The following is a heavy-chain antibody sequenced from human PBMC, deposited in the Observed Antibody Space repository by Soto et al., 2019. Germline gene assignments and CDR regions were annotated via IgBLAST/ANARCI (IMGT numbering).Heavy chain of an antibody. CDR3: ARTVIFDDFWSGYFAY. CDR1: GGTFSSYA. V-gene: IGHV1-69*13. Sequence: ASVKVSCKASGGTFSSYAISWLRQAPGQGLEWMGGIIPIFGTANYAQKFQGRVTITADESTSTAYMELSSLRSEDTAVYYCARTVIFDDFWSGYFAYWGQGTLVTVSS. CDR2: IIPIFGTA. J-gene: IGHJ4*02. D-gene: IGHD3-3*01.